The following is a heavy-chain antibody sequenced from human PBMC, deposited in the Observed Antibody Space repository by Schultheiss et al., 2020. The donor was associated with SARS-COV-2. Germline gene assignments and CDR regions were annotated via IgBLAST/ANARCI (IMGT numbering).Heavy chain of an antibody. Sequence: SVKVSCKASGYTFTGYYMHLVRQAPGQGLEWMGGIIPIFGTANYAQKFQGRVTITADESTSTAYMELSSLRSEDTAVYYCARDQGGYKWELHPPRDGMDVWGQGTTVTVSS. V-gene: IGHV1-69*13. CDR1: GYTFTGYY. D-gene: IGHD1-26*01. CDR2: IIPIFGTA. CDR3: ARDQGGYKWELHPPRDGMDV. J-gene: IGHJ6*02.